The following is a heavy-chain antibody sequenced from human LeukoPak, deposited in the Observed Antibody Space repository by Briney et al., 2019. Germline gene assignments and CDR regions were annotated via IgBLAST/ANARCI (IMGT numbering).Heavy chain of an antibody. Sequence: GGSLRLSCAASGFTFSGSTMHWVRQASGKGLEWVGRIRSKANTYATAYAASVKGRFTISRDDSENTAYLQMNSLKTEDTVVYYCTLNWNYLEGFDSWGQGTLVTVSS. CDR3: TLNWNYLEGFDS. V-gene: IGHV3-73*01. CDR1: GFTFSGST. CDR2: IRSKANTYAT. D-gene: IGHD1-7*01. J-gene: IGHJ4*02.